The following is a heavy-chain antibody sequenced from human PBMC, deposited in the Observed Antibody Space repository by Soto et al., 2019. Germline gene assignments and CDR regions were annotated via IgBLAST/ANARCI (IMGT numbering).Heavy chain of an antibody. Sequence: QVQLVESGGGVVQPGRSLRLSCAASGFTFSSYGMHWVRQAPGKGLEWVAVIWYDGSNKYYAASVKGRFTISRDNSKNTLYLQMNSLRAEDTAVYYCARDHSPLFDYWGQGTLVTVSS. D-gene: IGHD2-15*01. J-gene: IGHJ4*02. V-gene: IGHV3-33*01. CDR1: GFTFSSYG. CDR2: IWYDGSNK. CDR3: ARDHSPLFDY.